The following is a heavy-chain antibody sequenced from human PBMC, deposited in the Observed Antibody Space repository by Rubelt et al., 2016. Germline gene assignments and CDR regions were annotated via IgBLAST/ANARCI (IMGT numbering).Heavy chain of an antibody. D-gene: IGHD6-13*01. CDR2: AYYSGNA. J-gene: IGHJ3*02. CDR1: GGSISSGVYY. Sequence: QVQLQQWGPGLVKASETLSLTCSVSGGSISSGVYYGGWIRQPPGKGLEWIGNAYYSGNAYYNPSLKSRVTISVDTSKDQLSLKLSSVTAAETAVYYCARHEQQLAAFDIWGPGTMVTVSS. V-gene: IGHV4-39*01. CDR3: ARHEQQLAAFDI.